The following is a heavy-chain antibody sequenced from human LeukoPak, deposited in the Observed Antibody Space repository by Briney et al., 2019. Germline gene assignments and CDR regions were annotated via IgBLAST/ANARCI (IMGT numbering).Heavy chain of an antibody. Sequence: SETLSLTCTVSGGSISSSSYYWGWIRQPPGRGLEWIGSIYYSGSTYYNPSLKSRVTISVDTSKNQFSLKLCSVTAADTAVYYCTYSYGYLYYFDYWGQGTLVTVSS. CDR3: TYSYGYLYYFDY. V-gene: IGHV4-39*01. D-gene: IGHD5-18*01. CDR1: GGSISSSSYY. CDR2: IYYSGST. J-gene: IGHJ4*02.